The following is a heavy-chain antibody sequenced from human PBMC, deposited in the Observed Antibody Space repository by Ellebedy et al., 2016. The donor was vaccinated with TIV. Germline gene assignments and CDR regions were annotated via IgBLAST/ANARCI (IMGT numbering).Heavy chain of an antibody. CDR3: ARVTTYSSSWYYFGWGSFDY. V-gene: IGHV4-59*01. CDR2: IYYSGST. D-gene: IGHD6-13*01. J-gene: IGHJ4*02. CDR1: GGSISSYY. Sequence: SETLSLTCTVSGGSISSYYWSWIRQPPGKGLEWIGYIYYSGSTNYNPSLKSRVTISVDTSKNQFSLKLSSVTAADTAVYYCARVTTYSSSWYYFGWGSFDYWGQGTLVTVSS.